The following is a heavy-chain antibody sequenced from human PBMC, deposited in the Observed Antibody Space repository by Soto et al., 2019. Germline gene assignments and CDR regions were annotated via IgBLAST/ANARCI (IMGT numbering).Heavy chain of an antibody. D-gene: IGHD5-12*01. Sequence: EVQLVESGGGVVRPGGSLRLSCAASRFTFHDYGMNWVRQAPGKGLEWVSGISWNGVSTGYADSVKGRFTISRDNAKKSLSQQMNNLRPEDTALYYCARDNSDYDLDYWGQGTLVTVSS. CDR1: RFTFHDYG. J-gene: IGHJ4*02. CDR3: ARDNSDYDLDY. CDR2: ISWNGVST. V-gene: IGHV3-20*04.